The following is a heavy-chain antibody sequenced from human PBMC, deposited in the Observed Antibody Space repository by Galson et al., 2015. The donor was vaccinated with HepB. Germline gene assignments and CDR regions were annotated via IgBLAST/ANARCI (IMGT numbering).Heavy chain of an antibody. CDR2: ISYDGSNK. V-gene: IGHV3-30*04. D-gene: IGHD3-9*01. J-gene: IGHJ4*02. Sequence: SLRLSCAASGFTFSSYAMHWVRQAPGKGLEWVAVISYDGSNKYYADSVKGRFTISRDNSKNTLYLQMNSLRAEDTAVYYCASSQRVRYILTGFDYWGQGTLVTVSS. CDR1: GFTFSSYA. CDR3: ASSQRVRYILTGFDY.